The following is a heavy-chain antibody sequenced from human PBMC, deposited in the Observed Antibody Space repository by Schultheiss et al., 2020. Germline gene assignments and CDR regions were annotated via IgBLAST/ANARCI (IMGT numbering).Heavy chain of an antibody. D-gene: IGHD2-2*01. J-gene: IGHJ5*02. CDR2: INHSGST. V-gene: IGHV4-34*01. CDR3: ASRYCSSTSCTNWFDP. CDR1: GGSFSGYY. Sequence: SKTLSLTCAVYGGSFSGYYWGWIRQPPGKGLEWIGEINHSGSTNYNPSLKSRVTISVDTSKNQFSLKLSSVTAADTAVYYCASRYCSSTSCTNWFDPWGQGTLVTVS.